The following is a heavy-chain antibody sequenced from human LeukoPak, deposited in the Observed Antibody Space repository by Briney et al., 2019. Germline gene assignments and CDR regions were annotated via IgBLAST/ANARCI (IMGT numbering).Heavy chain of an antibody. Sequence: GGSLRLSCTASGFTFRNYGMHWVRQAPGKRLEWVAVISYDGRDKYYADSVKGRFTISRDNPRNTLYLQMNSLRAEDTAVYYCAKDHYDFWSGLHPFDYWGQGPLVTVSS. V-gene: IGHV3-30*18. D-gene: IGHD3-3*01. CDR3: AKDHYDFWSGLHPFDY. CDR2: ISYDGRDK. CDR1: GFTFRNYG. J-gene: IGHJ4*02.